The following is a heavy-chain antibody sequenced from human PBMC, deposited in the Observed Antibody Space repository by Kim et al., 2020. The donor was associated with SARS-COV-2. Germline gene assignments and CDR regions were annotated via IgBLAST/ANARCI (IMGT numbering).Heavy chain of an antibody. V-gene: IGHV4-38-2*02. Sequence: SETLSLTCTVSGYSISSGYYWGWIRQPPGKGLEWIGSIYHSGSTYYNPSLKSRVTISVDTSKNQFSLKLSSVTAADTAVYYCAGVENGWYFDLWGRGTL. CDR1: GYSISSGYY. CDR3: AGVENGWYFDL. D-gene: IGHD2-8*01. CDR2: IYHSGST. J-gene: IGHJ2*01.